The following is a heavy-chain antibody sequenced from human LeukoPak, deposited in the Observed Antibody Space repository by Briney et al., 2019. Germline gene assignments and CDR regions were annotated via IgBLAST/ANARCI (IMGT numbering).Heavy chain of an antibody. CDR1: GGSISSSSYY. J-gene: IGHJ3*02. CDR3: ASYPQATDAFDI. V-gene: IGHV4-39*01. Sequence: PSETLSLTCTVSGGSISSSSYYWGWIRQPPGKGLEWIGSIYYSGSTYYNPSLKSRVTISVDTSKNQFSLKLSSVTAADAAVYYCASYPQATDAFDIWGQGTMVTVSS. D-gene: IGHD5-24*01. CDR2: IYYSGST.